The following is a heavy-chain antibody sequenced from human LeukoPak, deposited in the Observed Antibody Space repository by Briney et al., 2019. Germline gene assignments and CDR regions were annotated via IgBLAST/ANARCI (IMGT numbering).Heavy chain of an antibody. D-gene: IGHD3-3*01. J-gene: IGHJ4*02. Sequence: ASVKVSCKASGYTFTSYGISWVRQAPGQGLEWMGWISAYNGNTNYAQKLQGRVTMTTDTSTSTAYMELRSLRSDDTAVYYCARSVGITIFGVAKFDYWGQGTLVTVSS. CDR1: GYTFTSYG. CDR3: ARSVGITIFGVAKFDY. V-gene: IGHV1-18*01. CDR2: ISAYNGNT.